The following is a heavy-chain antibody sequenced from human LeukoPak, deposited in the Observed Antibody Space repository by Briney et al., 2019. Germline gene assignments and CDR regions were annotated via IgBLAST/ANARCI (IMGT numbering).Heavy chain of an antibody. V-gene: IGHV3-33*08. CDR3: ARDTSYYDYYGMDV. Sequence: GGSLRLSCAASGFTFSSFSMNWVRQAPGKGLEWVAVIWYDASNKYYGDSVKGRFTISRDSSKNTLYLQMDSLRGDDTAVYYCARDTSYYDYYGMDVWGQGTTVTVSS. CDR2: IWYDASNK. CDR1: GFTFSSFS. J-gene: IGHJ6*02.